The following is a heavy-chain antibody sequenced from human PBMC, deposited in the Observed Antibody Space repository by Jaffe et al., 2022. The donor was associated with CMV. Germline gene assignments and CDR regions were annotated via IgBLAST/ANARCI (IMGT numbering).Heavy chain of an antibody. CDR3: ARGFDDDSSGYTGYGYYYGMDV. V-gene: IGHV1-8*01. CDR2: MNPNSGNT. J-gene: IGHJ6*02. Sequence: QVQLVQSGAEVKKPGASVKVSCKASGYTFTSYDINWVRQATGQGLEWMGWMNPNSGNTGYAQKFQGRVTMTRNTSISTAYMELSSLRSEDTAVYYCARGFDDDSSGYTGYGYYYGMDVWGQGTTVTVSS. CDR1: GYTFTSYD. D-gene: IGHD3-22*01.